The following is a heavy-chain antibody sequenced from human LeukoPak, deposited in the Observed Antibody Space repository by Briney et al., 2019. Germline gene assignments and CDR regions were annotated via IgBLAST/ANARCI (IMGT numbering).Heavy chain of an antibody. D-gene: IGHD3-22*01. CDR2: IIPIFGTA. CDR3: ARGGDYYDSSGYSNYFDY. V-gene: IGHV1-69*13. J-gene: IGHJ4*02. CDR1: GGTFSSYA. Sequence: SVKVSCKASGGTFSSYAISWVRQAPGQGLEWMGGIIPIFGTANYAQKFQGRVTITADESTSTAYMELSSLRSEDTAVYYCARGGDYYDSSGYSNYFDYWGQGTLVTVSS.